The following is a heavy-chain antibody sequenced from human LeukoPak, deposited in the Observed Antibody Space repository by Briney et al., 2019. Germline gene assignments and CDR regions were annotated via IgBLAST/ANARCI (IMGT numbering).Heavy chain of an antibody. CDR2: ISSSSSTI. J-gene: IGHJ4*02. V-gene: IGHV3-48*01. CDR3: ARDALGVSAAGSLDY. Sequence: GGSLRLSCAASGFTFSSYSMNWVHQAPGKGLEWVSYISSSSSTIYYADSVKGRFTISRDNAKNSLYLQMNSLRAEDTAVYYCARDALGVSAAGSLDYWGQGTLVTVSS. CDR1: GFTFSSYS. D-gene: IGHD6-13*01.